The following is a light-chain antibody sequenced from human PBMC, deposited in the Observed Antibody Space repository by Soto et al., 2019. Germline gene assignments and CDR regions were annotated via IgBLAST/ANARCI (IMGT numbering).Light chain of an antibody. CDR1: QSISSY. CDR3: QQSYTSWWT. J-gene: IGKJ1*01. CDR2: AAS. Sequence: DIQMTQSPSSLSASVGDRVTITCRASQSISSYLSWYQQKPGKAPKLLIYAASSLQSWVPSRFTGSGSGTDFTLAISSLRPEDFATYYCQQSYTSWWTFGQGTKVDIK. V-gene: IGKV1-39*01.